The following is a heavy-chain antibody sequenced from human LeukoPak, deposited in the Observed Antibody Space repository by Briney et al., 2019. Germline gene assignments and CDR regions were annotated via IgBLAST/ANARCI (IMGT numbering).Heavy chain of an antibody. Sequence: GGSLRLSCAASGFTVSSNYMSWVRQAPGKGLEWVSVIYSGGSTYYADSVKGRFTISRDNSKNTLYLQMNSLRAEDTAVYYCAKAKWVNYDFWSGSPRVFDYWGQGTLVTVSS. D-gene: IGHD3-3*01. CDR2: IYSGGST. CDR1: GFTVSSNY. V-gene: IGHV3-66*01. CDR3: AKAKWVNYDFWSGSPRVFDY. J-gene: IGHJ4*02.